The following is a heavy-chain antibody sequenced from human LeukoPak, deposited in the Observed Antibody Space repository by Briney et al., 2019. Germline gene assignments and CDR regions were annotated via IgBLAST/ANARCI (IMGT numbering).Heavy chain of an antibody. CDR1: GGSFSGFR. V-gene: IGHV4-34*01. D-gene: IGHD6-13*01. J-gene: IGHJ4*02. CDR2: INHSGGT. Sequence: PSETLSLTCAVSGGSFSGFRWHWIRQPPGKGPEWIGEINHSGGTTYNPSLKSRVTMSGDTSKNQFSLKLSSVTAADTAVYYCARRKQQLPSFDYWGQGTLVTVSS. CDR3: ARRKQQLPSFDY.